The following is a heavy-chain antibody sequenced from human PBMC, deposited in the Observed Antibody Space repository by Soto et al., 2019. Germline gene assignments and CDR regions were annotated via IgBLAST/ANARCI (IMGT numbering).Heavy chain of an antibody. V-gene: IGHV4-34*01. CDR3: ARGKPVLLWFGESAGVDV. D-gene: IGHD3-10*01. Sequence: PSETLSLTCAVYGGSFSGYYWSWIRQPPGKGLEWIGEINHSGSTNYNPSLKGRVTISVDTSKNQFSLKLSSVTAADTAVYYCARGKPVLLWFGESAGVDVWGQGTTVTVSS. J-gene: IGHJ6*02. CDR2: INHSGST. CDR1: GGSFSGYY.